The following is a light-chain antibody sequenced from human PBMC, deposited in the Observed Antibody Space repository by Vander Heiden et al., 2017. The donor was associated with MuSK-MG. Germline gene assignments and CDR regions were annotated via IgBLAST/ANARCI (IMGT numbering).Light chain of an antibody. CDR1: QSISSY. V-gene: IGKV1-39*01. J-gene: IGKJ5*01. Sequence: IQMTQSPSSLSASVGDRVTITCRASQSISSYLNWYQQKPGKAPKLLIYTASSLQSGVPPRFSGSGSGTDFTLTISSLQPEDFATYYCQQSYSTPITFGQGTRLEIK. CDR2: TAS. CDR3: QQSYSTPIT.